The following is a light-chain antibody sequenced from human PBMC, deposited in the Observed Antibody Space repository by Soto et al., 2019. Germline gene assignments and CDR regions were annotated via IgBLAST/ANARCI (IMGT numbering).Light chain of an antibody. V-gene: IGLV2-14*01. Sequence: QSALTQPASVSGSPGQSIAISCTGTFSDVGGYDYVSWYQQHPDKAPKLMLYEVNKRPSGVSNRFSGSKSGNTASLTISGLQPEDEADYYCSSHTSGSTRVFGSGTKVTVL. J-gene: IGLJ6*01. CDR2: EVN. CDR3: SSHTSGSTRV. CDR1: FSDVGGYDY.